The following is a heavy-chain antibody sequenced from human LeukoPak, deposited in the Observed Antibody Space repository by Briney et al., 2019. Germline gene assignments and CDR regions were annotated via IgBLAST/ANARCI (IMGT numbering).Heavy chain of an antibody. Sequence: SETLSLTCAVYGGSFSGYYWSWIRQPPGKGLEWIGHIYYSGSINYSPSLKSRVTISVDTSKNQFSLKLSSVTATDTAMYYCARSSSGSPMHYWGQGTLVTVSS. V-gene: IGHV4-59*01. CDR1: GGSFSGYY. CDR2: IYYSGSI. D-gene: IGHD1-26*01. CDR3: ARSSSGSPMHY. J-gene: IGHJ4*02.